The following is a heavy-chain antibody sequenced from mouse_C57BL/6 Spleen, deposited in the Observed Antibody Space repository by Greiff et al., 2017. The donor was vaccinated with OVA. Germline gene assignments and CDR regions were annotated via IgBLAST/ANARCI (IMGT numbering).Heavy chain of an antibody. D-gene: IGHD1-1*01. CDR2: IYPGSGNT. CDR3: ARHGSSYYYAMDY. V-gene: IGHV1-66*01. CDR1: GYSFTSYY. J-gene: IGHJ4*01. Sequence: VQLVESGPELVKPGASVKISCKASGYSFTSYYIHWVKQRPGQGLEWIGWIYPGSGNTKYNEKFKGKATLTADTSSSTAYMQLSSLTSEDSAVYYCARHGSSYYYAMDYWGQGTSVTVSS.